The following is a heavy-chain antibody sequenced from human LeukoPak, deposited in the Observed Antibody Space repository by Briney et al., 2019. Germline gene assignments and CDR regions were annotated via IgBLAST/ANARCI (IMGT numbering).Heavy chain of an antibody. CDR3: ANGRSYYDILTGHTFDYYGMDV. Sequence: GRSLRLSCAASGFTFSSYGMHWVRQAPGKGLEWVAFIRYDGSNKYYADSVKGRFTISRDNSKNTLYLQMNSLRAEDTAVYYCANGRSYYDILTGHTFDYYGMDVWGQGTTVTVSS. J-gene: IGHJ6*02. V-gene: IGHV3-30*02. CDR1: GFTFSSYG. D-gene: IGHD3-9*01. CDR2: IRYDGSNK.